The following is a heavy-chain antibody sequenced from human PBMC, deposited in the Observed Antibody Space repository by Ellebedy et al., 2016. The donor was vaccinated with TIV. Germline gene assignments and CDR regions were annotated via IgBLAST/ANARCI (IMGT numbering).Heavy chain of an antibody. CDR3: AKDWDYYGSGSSFDY. CDR1: AFTFSNYA. V-gene: IGHV3-23*01. D-gene: IGHD3-10*01. J-gene: IGHJ4*02. Sequence: GESLKISXAASAFTFSNYAMTWVRQAPGKGLEWVSDISGSGGSTYYADSVKGRFTISRDNSKNTLYLQMNSLGAEDTAVYYCAKDWDYYGSGSSFDYWGQGTLVTVSS. CDR2: ISGSGGST.